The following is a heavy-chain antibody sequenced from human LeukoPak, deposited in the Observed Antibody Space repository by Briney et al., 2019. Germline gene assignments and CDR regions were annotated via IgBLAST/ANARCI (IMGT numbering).Heavy chain of an antibody. CDR1: GGSISSGDYY. Sequence: SETLSLTCTVSGGSISSGDYYWSWIRQPPGKGLEWIGYIYYSGSTYYNPSLKSRVTISVDRSKHQFSLKLSSVTAADTAVYYCARSSGNYYQYYFDYWGQGTLITVSS. CDR3: ARSSGNYYQYYFDY. CDR2: IYYSGST. D-gene: IGHD3-10*01. V-gene: IGHV4-30-4*08. J-gene: IGHJ4*02.